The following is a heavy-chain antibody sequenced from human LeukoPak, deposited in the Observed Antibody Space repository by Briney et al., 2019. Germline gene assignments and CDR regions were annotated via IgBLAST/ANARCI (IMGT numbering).Heavy chain of an antibody. J-gene: IGHJ3*02. CDR3: AKDLGIVVASDAFDI. Sequence: GGSLRLSCAASGFAFSSYGMHWVRQAPGKGLEWVAFIRYDGSNKYYADSVKGRFTISRDNSKNTLYLQMNSLRAEDTAVYYCAKDLGIVVASDAFDIWGQGTMVTVSS. D-gene: IGHD3-22*01. CDR1: GFAFSSYG. CDR2: IRYDGSNK. V-gene: IGHV3-30*02.